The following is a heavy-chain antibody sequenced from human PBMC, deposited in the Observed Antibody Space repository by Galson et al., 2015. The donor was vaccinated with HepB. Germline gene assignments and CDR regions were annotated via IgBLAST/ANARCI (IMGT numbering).Heavy chain of an antibody. V-gene: IGHV3-30*04. CDR3: TRGAIGANLEDY. CDR2: ISYDGSNQ. CDR1: GFTFSTYA. J-gene: IGHJ4*02. Sequence: SLRLSCAASGFTFSTYAMHWVRQAPGKGLEWVAVISYDGSNQYYADSVKGRFTISRDNSKNTLYLQMNSLRAEDTALYYCTRGAIGANLEDYWGQGTLVTVSS. D-gene: IGHD1-26*01.